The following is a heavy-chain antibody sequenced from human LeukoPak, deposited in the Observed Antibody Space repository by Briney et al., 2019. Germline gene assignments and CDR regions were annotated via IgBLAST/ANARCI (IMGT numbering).Heavy chain of an antibody. CDR3: AKAEGSGNQPFDY. V-gene: IGHV3-30-3*01. CDR1: GFTFSSYA. J-gene: IGHJ4*02. Sequence: ETGGSLRLSCAASGFTFSSYAMHWVRQAPGKGLEWVAVISYDGSNKYYADSVKGRFTVSRDNSKNTLYLQMSSLRAEDTAVYYCAKAEGSGNQPFDYWGQGTLVTVSS. CDR2: ISYDGSNK. D-gene: IGHD3-10*01.